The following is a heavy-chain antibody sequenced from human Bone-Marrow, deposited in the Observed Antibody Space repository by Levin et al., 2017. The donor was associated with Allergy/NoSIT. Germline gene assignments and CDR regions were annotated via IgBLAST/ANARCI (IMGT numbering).Heavy chain of an antibody. V-gene: IGHV3-7*01. CDR1: GFTFSSYA. Sequence: GGSLRLSCAASGFTFSSYAMHWVRQTPGKGLEWVASINQDGSNKVYVDSVKGRFTISRDNAKNSLSLQMNSLRVEDTAVYFCVKGGTHEGDKWGQGTLVTVSS. CDR3: VKGGTHEGDK. J-gene: IGHJ4*02. D-gene: IGHD1-26*01. CDR2: INQDGSNK.